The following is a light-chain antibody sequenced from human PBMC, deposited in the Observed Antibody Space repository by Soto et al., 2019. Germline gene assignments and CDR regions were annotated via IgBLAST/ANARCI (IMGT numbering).Light chain of an antibody. CDR1: SSDVGGYNY. CDR3: SSYTSSITVV. Sequence: QSVLTQPPSASGSPGQSVTISCTGTSSDVGGYNYVSWYQQHPGKAPKLMIYEVSNRPSGVSNRFSGSKSGNTASLTISGLQAEDEADYYCSSYTSSITVVFGGGTKLTVL. V-gene: IGLV2-14*01. CDR2: EVS. J-gene: IGLJ2*01.